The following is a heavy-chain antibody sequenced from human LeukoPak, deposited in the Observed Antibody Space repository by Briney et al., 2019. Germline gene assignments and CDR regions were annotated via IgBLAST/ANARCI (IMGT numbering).Heavy chain of an antibody. Sequence: GESLKISCKGSGYSFTSYWIGWVRQMPGKGLEWMGIIYPGDSDTRYSPSFQGQVTISADKSISTAYLQWSSLKASDTAMYYCARRRDLYSGSYYPFDYWGQGTLVTVSS. D-gene: IGHD1-26*01. J-gene: IGHJ4*02. CDR2: IYPGDSDT. CDR3: ARRRDLYSGSYYPFDY. CDR1: GYSFTSYW. V-gene: IGHV5-51*01.